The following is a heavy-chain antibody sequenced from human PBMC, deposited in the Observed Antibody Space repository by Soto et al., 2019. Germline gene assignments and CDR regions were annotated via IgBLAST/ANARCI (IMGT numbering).Heavy chain of an antibody. V-gene: IGHV1-18*01. CDR2: ISAYNGNT. CDR3: ARGSLFELDPAHYYYYCGMDV. Sequence: ASVKVSCKASGYTFTSYGISWVRQAPGQGLEWMGWISAYNGNTNYAQKLQGRVTMTTDTSTSTAYMELRSLRSDDTAVYYCARGSLFELDPAHYYYYCGMDVWGQGTTVTVSS. D-gene: IGHD3-3*01. J-gene: IGHJ6*02. CDR1: GYTFTSYG.